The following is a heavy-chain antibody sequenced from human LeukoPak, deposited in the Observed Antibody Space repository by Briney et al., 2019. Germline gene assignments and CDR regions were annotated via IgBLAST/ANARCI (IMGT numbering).Heavy chain of an antibody. D-gene: IGHD2-2*02. CDR2: IKQDGSEK. CDR3: ARERGGFCSGTTCYKAFDI. V-gene: IGHV3-7*01. CDR1: GFTFSSYW. J-gene: IGHJ3*02. Sequence: VGSLRLSCAASGFTFSSYWMSWVRQAPGKGLEWLANIKQDGSEKYYVGSVKGRFTISRDNAKNSLDLQMTSLRAEDTAVYYCARERGGFCSGTTCYKAFDIWGQGTMVTVSS.